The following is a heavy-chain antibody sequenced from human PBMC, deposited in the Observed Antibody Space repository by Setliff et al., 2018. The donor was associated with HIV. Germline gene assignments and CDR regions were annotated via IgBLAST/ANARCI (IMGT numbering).Heavy chain of an antibody. D-gene: IGHD3-3*01. Sequence: SESLSLTCTVSGDSVSSGGFYWSWIRQHPGKGLEWIGYIYYSGSTYLNPSLKSRVTILVDTSKNQFSLELTSVTAADTAVYYCARYVFGDVNWFDPWGQGTLVTVSS. CDR2: IYYSGST. CDR3: ARYVFGDVNWFDP. J-gene: IGHJ5*02. CDR1: GDSVSSGGFY. V-gene: IGHV4-31*03.